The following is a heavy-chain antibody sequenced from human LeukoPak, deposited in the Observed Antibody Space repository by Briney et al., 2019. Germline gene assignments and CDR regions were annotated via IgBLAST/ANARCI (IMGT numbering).Heavy chain of an antibody. J-gene: IGHJ3*02. CDR1: GGTFSSYA. V-gene: IGHV1-69*05. CDR3: ASGPGRYAFDI. D-gene: IGHD5-18*01. CDR2: IIPIFGTA. Sequence: GASVKVSCKASGGTFSSYAISWVRQAPGQRLEWMGGIIPIFGTANYAQKFQGRVTITTDESTSTAYMELSSLRSEDTAVYYCASGPGRYAFDIWGQGTMVTVSS.